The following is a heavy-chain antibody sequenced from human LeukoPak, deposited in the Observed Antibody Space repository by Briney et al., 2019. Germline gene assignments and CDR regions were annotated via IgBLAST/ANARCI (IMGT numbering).Heavy chain of an antibody. CDR1: GFTFDDYG. V-gene: IGHV3-20*04. CDR2: INWNGGRT. Sequence: GGSLRLSCAASGFTFDDYGMSWVRQAPGKGLEWVSGINWNGGRTGYADSVKGRFTISRDNAKNSLYLQMNSLRAEDTALYYCARGLTYYDFWRAFDYWGQGTLVTVSS. D-gene: IGHD3-3*01. J-gene: IGHJ4*02. CDR3: ARGLTYYDFWRAFDY.